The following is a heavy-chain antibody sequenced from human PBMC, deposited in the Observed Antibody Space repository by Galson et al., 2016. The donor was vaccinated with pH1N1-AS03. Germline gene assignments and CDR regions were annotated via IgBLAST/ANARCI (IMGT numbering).Heavy chain of an antibody. J-gene: IGHJ4*02. Sequence: SLRLSCAASGFTFSIYWMTWVRQTPGKGLEWVATINPGGRGLYYADSLQGRFSISRDDAKNSLYLQMSSLRVEDTAVYYCAREPWGSTQGEYWGQGTLVTVSS. CDR3: AREPWGSTQGEY. V-gene: IGHV3-7*03. CDR1: GFTFSIYW. D-gene: IGHD3-16*01. CDR2: INPGGRGL.